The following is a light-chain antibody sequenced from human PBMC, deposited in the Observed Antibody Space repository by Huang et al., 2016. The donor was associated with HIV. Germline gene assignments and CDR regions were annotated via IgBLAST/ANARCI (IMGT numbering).Light chain of an antibody. Sequence: VGDRVTFTCRANQNITKSLNWYQQKPGKAPKLLIYTASTLESGVPSRFSGSGSGSHFTLNIGNLQPEDFATYYCQQSFSVPRTFG. CDR2: TAS. J-gene: IGKJ1*01. CDR1: QNITKS. V-gene: IGKV1-39*01. CDR3: QQSFSVPRT.